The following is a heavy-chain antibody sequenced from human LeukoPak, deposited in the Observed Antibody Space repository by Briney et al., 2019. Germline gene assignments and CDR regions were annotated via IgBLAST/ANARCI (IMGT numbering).Heavy chain of an antibody. CDR3: ARGRGVVTRYYYYMDV. J-gene: IGHJ6*03. CDR2: MNPNSGNT. Sequence: ASVKVSCKASGYTFTSYDINWVRQATGQGLEWMGWMNPNSGNTGYAQKFQGRVTMTRNTSISTAYMELSSLRSEDTAVYYCARGRGVVTRYYYYMDVWGKGTTVTVS. V-gene: IGHV1-8*01. CDR1: GYTFTSYD. D-gene: IGHD2-21*02.